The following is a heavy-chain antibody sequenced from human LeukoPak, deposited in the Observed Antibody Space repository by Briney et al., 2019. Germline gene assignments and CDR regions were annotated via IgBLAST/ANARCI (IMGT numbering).Heavy chain of an antibody. Sequence: GASVKVSCKASGYTFTSYGISWVRQAPGQGLEWMGWISAYNGNTNYAQKLQGRVTMTTDTSTSTAYMELRSLRSDDTAVYYCARALGAYYYDSSGYYDDYWGQETLVTVSS. CDR2: ISAYNGNT. CDR1: GYTFTSYG. J-gene: IGHJ4*02. CDR3: ARALGAYYYDSSGYYDDY. V-gene: IGHV1-18*01. D-gene: IGHD3-22*01.